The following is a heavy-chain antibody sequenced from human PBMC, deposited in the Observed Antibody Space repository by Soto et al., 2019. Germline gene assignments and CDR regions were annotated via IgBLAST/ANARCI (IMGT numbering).Heavy chain of an antibody. D-gene: IGHD2-2*01. CDR3: ASSTSCYGCYYYYGMDV. Sequence: QVQLVESGGGVVQPGRSLRLSCAASGFTFSSYGMHWVRQAPGKGLEWVAVIWYDGSNKYYADSVKGRFTISRDNSKNXXYLQMNSRRAEDTAVYYCASSTSCYGCYYYYGMDVWGQGTTVTVSS. J-gene: IGHJ6*02. V-gene: IGHV3-33*01. CDR1: GFTFSSYG. CDR2: IWYDGSNK.